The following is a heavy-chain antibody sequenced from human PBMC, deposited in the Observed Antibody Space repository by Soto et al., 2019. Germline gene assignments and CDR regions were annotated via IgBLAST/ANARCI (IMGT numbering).Heavy chain of an antibody. Sequence: PGGSLRLSCAASGFTFSSYAMHWVRQAPGKGLEWVAVISYDGSNKYYADSVKGRFTISRDNSKNTLYLQMNSLRAEDTAVYYCARDHPSLRYFDWFNYGMDVWGQGTTVTVSS. CDR3: ARDHPSLRYFDWFNYGMDV. J-gene: IGHJ6*02. CDR1: GFTFSSYA. D-gene: IGHD3-9*01. CDR2: ISYDGSNK. V-gene: IGHV3-30-3*01.